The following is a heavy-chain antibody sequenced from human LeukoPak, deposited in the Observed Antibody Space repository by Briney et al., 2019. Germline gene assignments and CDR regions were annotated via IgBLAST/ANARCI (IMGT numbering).Heavy chain of an antibody. CDR2: ISSSSSTI. J-gene: IGHJ4*02. CDR1: GFTFSSYS. D-gene: IGHD5-18*01. CDR3: AKELGGSYSYAY. V-gene: IGHV3-48*01. Sequence: GGSLRLSCAASGFTFSSYSMNWVRQAPGKGLEWVSYISSSSSTIYYADSVKGRFTISRDNSKNTLYLQMNSLRAEDTAVYYCAKELGGSYSYAYWGQGTLVTVSS.